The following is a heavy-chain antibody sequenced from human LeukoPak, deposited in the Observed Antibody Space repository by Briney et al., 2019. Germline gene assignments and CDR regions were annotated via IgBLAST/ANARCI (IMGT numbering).Heavy chain of an antibody. CDR2: ISAYNGNT. CDR1: GYTFTSYG. CDR3: ARDIKVGGAWGTRDAFDI. V-gene: IGHV1-18*01. Sequence: GASVKVSCKASGYTFTSYGISWVRQAPGQGLEWMGWISAYNGNTNYAQKLQGGVTMTTDTSTSTAYMELRSLRSDDTAVYYCARDIKVGGAWGTRDAFDIWGQGTTVTVSS. D-gene: IGHD1-1*01. J-gene: IGHJ3*02.